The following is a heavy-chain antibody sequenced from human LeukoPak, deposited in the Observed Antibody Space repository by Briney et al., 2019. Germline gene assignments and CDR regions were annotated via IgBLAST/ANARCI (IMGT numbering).Heavy chain of an antibody. CDR2: ISYDGSNK. Sequence: GRSLRLSCAASGFTFSSYAMHWVRQAPGKGLEWVAVISYDGSNKYYADSVKGRFTISRDNSKNTLYLQMNSLRAEDTAVYYCARGGIAAAGTHYYYGMDVWGQGTTVTVPS. J-gene: IGHJ6*02. CDR3: ARGGIAAAGTHYYYGMDV. CDR1: GFTFSSYA. V-gene: IGHV3-30-3*01. D-gene: IGHD6-13*01.